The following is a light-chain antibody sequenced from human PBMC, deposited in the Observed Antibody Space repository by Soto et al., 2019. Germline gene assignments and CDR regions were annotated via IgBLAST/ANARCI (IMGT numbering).Light chain of an antibody. Sequence: EIVMTQSPATLSVSPGERTTLSCRASQSVSSNLAWYQQRPGQVPRLLIFGASMRASGVPARFSGSGSGTDFTLTISSLEPEDFAVYYCQQRSKWPITFGQGTRLEIK. V-gene: IGKV3-11*01. CDR3: QQRSKWPIT. CDR1: QSVSSN. CDR2: GAS. J-gene: IGKJ5*01.